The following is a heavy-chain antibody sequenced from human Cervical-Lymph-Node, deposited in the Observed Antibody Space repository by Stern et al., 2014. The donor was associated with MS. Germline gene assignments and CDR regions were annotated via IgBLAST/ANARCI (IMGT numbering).Heavy chain of an antibody. J-gene: IGHJ6*02. V-gene: IGHV1-69*01. D-gene: IGHD5-18*01. CDR1: GGTSNSHA. CDR3: ARDWYSYGSAYYYGLDV. Sequence: VQLVQSGAEVKKPGSSVKVSCKASGGTSNSHAISWVRQAPGQGLEWMGGIITSYGTTNYAEKFQGRVTITADESTSTAYMELWSLRSEDTAVYYCARDWYSYGSAYYYGLDVWGQGTAVTVSS. CDR2: IITSYGTT.